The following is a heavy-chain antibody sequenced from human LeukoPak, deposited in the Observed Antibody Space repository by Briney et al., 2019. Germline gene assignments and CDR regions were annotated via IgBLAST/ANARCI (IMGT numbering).Heavy chain of an antibody. CDR3: AKCLSYGSGSYSYYYGMDV. J-gene: IGHJ6*02. CDR2: ISGSGGST. V-gene: IGHV3-23*01. Sequence: GGSLRLSCAASGFPFSSYAMSWVRQAPEKGLEWVSAISGSGGSTYYADSVKGRFTISRDNSKNTLYLQMNSLRAEDTAVYYCAKCLSYGSGSYSYYYGMDVWGQGTTVTVSS. CDR1: GFPFSSYA. D-gene: IGHD3-10*01.